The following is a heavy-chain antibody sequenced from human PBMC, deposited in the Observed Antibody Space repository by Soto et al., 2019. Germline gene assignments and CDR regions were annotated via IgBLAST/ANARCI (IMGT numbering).Heavy chain of an antibody. Sequence: VQLLESGGGLAQPGGSLRISCAASGFTFSIYGMSWVRQAPGKGLELVSGISVSGSDAFYADSVKGRFTISRDNSKNTLYLQMNSLKGEDTALYYCAKVASKSYAFWSGYYDFWRQGPLVTGAS. D-gene: IGHD3-3*01. CDR3: AKVASKSYAFWSGYYDF. CDR2: ISVSGSDA. V-gene: IGHV3-23*01. CDR1: GFTFSIYG. J-gene: IGHJ4*02.